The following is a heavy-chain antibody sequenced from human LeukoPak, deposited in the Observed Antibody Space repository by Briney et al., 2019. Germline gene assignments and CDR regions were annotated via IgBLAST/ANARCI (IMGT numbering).Heavy chain of an antibody. J-gene: IGHJ4*02. V-gene: IGHV4-39*01. CDR2: IYYSGST. CDR1: GGSISSSSYY. D-gene: IGHD4-17*01. Sequence: SETLSLTCTVSGGSISSSSYYRGWIRQPPGKGLEWIGSIYYSGSTYYNPSLKSRVTISVDTSKNQFSLKLSSVTAADTAVYYCARLSPRYGDYGYYFDYWGQGTLVTVSS. CDR3: ARLSPRYGDYGYYFDY.